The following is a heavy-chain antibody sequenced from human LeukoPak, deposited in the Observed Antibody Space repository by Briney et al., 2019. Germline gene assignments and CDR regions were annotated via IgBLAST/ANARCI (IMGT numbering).Heavy chain of an antibody. V-gene: IGHV1-46*01. CDR2: INPSGGST. J-gene: IGHJ3*02. D-gene: IGHD2-21*01. CDR1: GYTFTSYY. CDR3: ASLPLFGSAFDI. Sequence: ASVEVSCKASGYTFTSYYMHWVRQAPGQGLEWMGIINPSGGSTSYAQKFQGRVTMTRDTSTTTVYMELSSLRSEDTAVYSCASLPLFGSAFDIWGQGTMVTVSS.